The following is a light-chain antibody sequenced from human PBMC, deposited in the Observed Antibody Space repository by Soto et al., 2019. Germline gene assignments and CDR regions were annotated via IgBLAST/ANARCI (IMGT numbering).Light chain of an antibody. V-gene: IGKV1-39*01. Sequence: DIQMSQSPSSLSASVVERVTITRRSSQTISTYLQWFHQKPGKAPNLLIYDASSLQPGVPSRFSGSGSGTDFTLTISSLQPEDFGTYYCQHYNSYSEAFGQGTKVDI. CDR3: QHYNSYSEA. J-gene: IGKJ1*01. CDR2: DAS. CDR1: QTISTY.